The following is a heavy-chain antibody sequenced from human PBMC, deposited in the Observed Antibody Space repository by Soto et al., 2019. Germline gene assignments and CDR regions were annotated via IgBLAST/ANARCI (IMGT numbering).Heavy chain of an antibody. D-gene: IGHD3-3*01. CDR2: ISAYNGNT. CDR3: ARAVLRFLEWSPSYGMDV. CDR1: GYTFTSYG. V-gene: IGHV1-18*01. Sequence: ASVKVSCKASGYTFTSYGISWVRQAPGQGLEWMGWISAYNGNTNYAQKLQGRVTMTTDTSTSTAYMGLRSLRSDDTAVYYCARAVLRFLEWSPSYGMDVWGQGTTVT. J-gene: IGHJ6*02.